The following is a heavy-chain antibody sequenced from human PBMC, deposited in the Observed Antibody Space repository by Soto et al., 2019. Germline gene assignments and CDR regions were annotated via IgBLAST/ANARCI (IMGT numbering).Heavy chain of an antibody. V-gene: IGHV1-69*18. CDR2: MVPVSPSV. CDR1: GGAFNTYA. J-gene: IGHJ6*02. Sequence: QAQLVQSGAEVKRPGSSVKVSCKASGGAFNTYAIYWVRQAPGQGLEWLGTMVPVSPSVYSAPRFQGRLTITADACTDTVYMMLTSLKSVDTAVYYCAREMPSTAAAYFYYGLNVWGQGTSVTVSS. CDR3: AREMPSTAAAYFYYGLNV. D-gene: IGHD6-13*01.